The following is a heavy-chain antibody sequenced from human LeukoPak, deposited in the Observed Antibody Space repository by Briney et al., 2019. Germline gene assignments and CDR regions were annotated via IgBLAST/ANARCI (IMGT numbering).Heavy chain of an antibody. Sequence: GGSLRLSCAASGFTFSTYGMNWVRQAPGKGLEWVAVISYDGRQKYYADSVKGRFTISRDNSKDTVYLQMNSLRDEDTAVYYCARERRVTMDVWGKGTTVTVSS. CDR1: GFTFSTYG. CDR2: ISYDGRQK. D-gene: IGHD4-11*01. V-gene: IGHV3-30*03. CDR3: ARERRVTMDV. J-gene: IGHJ6*03.